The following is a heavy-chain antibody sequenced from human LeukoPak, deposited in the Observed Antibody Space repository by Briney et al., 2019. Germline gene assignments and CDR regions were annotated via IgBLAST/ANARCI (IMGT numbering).Heavy chain of an antibody. CDR2: IYPGDSDT. J-gene: IGHJ3*02. CDR3: ARLSADDYDFWSGYLNAFDI. Sequence: GESLKISCKGSGYSFTSYWIGWVRQMPGKGPEWMGIIYPGDSDTRYSPSFQGQVTISADKSISTAYLQWGSLKASDTAMYYCARLSADDYDFWSGYLNAFDIWGQGTMVTVSS. V-gene: IGHV5-51*01. D-gene: IGHD3-3*01. CDR1: GYSFTSYW.